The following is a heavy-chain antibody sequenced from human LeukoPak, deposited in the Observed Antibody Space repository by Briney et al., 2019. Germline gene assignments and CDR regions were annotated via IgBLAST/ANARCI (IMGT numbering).Heavy chain of an antibody. CDR1: GYTFTGYY. CDR2: INPNSGGT. J-gene: IGHJ5*02. CDR3: ARGCPGTTFLRDCNWFDP. Sequence: ASVKVSCKASGYTFTGYYMHWVRQAPGQGLEWMGWINPNSGGTNYAQKFQGRVTMTRDTSISTAYMELSRLRSDDTAVYYCARGCPGTTFLRDCNWFDPWGQGTLVTVSS. V-gene: IGHV1-2*02. D-gene: IGHD1-7*01.